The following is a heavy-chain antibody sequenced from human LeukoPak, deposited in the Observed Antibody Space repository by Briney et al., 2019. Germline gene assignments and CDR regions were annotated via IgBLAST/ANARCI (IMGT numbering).Heavy chain of an antibody. CDR1: GYTFTSYH. D-gene: IGHD3-22*01. Sequence: ASVKVSCKASGYTFTSYHMHWVRQAPGQGLEWMGIINPSGGTTNYAQKFRGRVTMTRDMSTSTVYMELSSLRAEDTAVYYCARGPTMKMDVWGKGTTVTVSS. J-gene: IGHJ6*04. CDR3: ARGPTMKMDV. CDR2: INPSGGTT. V-gene: IGHV1-46*01.